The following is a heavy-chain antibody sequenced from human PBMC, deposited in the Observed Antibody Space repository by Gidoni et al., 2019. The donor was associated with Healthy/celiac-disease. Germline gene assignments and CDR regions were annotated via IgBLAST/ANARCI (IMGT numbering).Heavy chain of an antibody. CDR1: GGSFSGYY. J-gene: IGHJ4*02. D-gene: IGHD1-26*01. CDR3: ARGLVGARGLDY. V-gene: IGHV4-34*01. CDR2: INHSGST. Sequence: QVQLQQWGAGLLKPSETLSLTCAVYGGSFSGYYWSWIRQPPGKGLEWIGEINHSGSTNYNPSRKSRVTISVETSKNKFSLKLSSVTAADTAVYYCARGLVGARGLDYWGQGTLVTVSS.